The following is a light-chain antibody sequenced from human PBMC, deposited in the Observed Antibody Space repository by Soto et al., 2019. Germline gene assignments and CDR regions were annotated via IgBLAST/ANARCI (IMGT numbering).Light chain of an antibody. V-gene: IGKV3D-15*01. CDR2: GVF. CDR3: QQGDIWPWT. Sequence: EIVMTQSPATLSVSPGERATLSCRASQSVFSSLAWYQQRPGQAPRLLISGVFVRATGIPGRFSGSGSGTEFTLTISSLQSEDFATYYCQQGDIWPWTFGQGTKVDIK. J-gene: IGKJ1*01. CDR1: QSVFSS.